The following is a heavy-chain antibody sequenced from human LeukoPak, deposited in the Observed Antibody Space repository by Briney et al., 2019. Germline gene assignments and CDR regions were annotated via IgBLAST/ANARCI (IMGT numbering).Heavy chain of an antibody. V-gene: IGHV4-59*01. Sequence: SETLSLTCTVSGGPISSYYWSWIRQPPGKGLEWIGYIYYSGSTNYNPSLKSRVTISVDTSKNQFSLKLSSVTAADTAVYYCAISPLEVPVWFDPWGQGTLVTVSS. CDR2: IYYSGST. CDR1: GGPISSYY. J-gene: IGHJ5*02. CDR3: AISPLEVPVWFDP. D-gene: IGHD3-3*01.